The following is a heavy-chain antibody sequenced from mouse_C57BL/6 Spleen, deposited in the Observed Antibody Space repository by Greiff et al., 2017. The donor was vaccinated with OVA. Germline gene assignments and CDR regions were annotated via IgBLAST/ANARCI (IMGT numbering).Heavy chain of an antibody. J-gene: IGHJ1*03. CDR2: ISDGGSYT. CDR3: ASPHYYGSSHWYFDV. D-gene: IGHD1-1*01. Sequence: EVKLVESGGGLVKPGGSLKLSCAASGFTFSSYAMSWVRQTPEKRLEWVATISDGGSYTYYPDNVKGRFTISRDNAKNNLYLQMSHLKSEDTAMYYCASPHYYGSSHWYFDVWGKGTTVTVSS. CDR1: GFTFSSYA. V-gene: IGHV5-4*03.